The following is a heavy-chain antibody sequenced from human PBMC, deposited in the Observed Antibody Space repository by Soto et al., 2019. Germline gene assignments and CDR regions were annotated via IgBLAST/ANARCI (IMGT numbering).Heavy chain of an antibody. D-gene: IGHD2-15*01. CDR1: GFTVSSSY. CDR3: AKDLGPLRLLTYYFYGLDV. Sequence: EVQLVETGGGLIQRGGSLRLSCNASGFTVSSSYMSWVRQAPGMGLEWVAVIESGGSTHYADSVKGRFTISRYNSKNMISLQLHTLRAEDTVVYYCAKDLGPLRLLTYYFYGLDVWGQGTTVTVSS. V-gene: IGHV3-53*02. CDR2: IESGGST. J-gene: IGHJ6*02.